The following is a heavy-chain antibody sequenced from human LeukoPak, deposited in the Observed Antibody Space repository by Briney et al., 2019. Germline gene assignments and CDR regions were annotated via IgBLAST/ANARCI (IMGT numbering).Heavy chain of an antibody. CDR1: GGSISSYY. Sequence: SETLSLTCTVSGGSISSYYWSWIRQPPGKGLEWIGYIYYSGSTNYNPSLKSRVTISVDTSKNQFSLKLSSVTAADTAVYYCVSSTDTYFDYWGQGTLVTVSS. D-gene: IGHD5-18*01. CDR3: VSSTDTYFDY. V-gene: IGHV4-59*01. J-gene: IGHJ4*02. CDR2: IYYSGST.